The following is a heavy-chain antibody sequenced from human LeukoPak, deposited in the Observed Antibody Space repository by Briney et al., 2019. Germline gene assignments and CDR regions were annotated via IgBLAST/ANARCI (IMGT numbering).Heavy chain of an antibody. Sequence: ASVKVSCKASGYTFTRYGISWVRQAPGQGLEWMGWISTYNGNTNYAQKLRGRVTMPTDTSTRTAYMELRSLRSDDTAVYCCARGRYCSSTSCYKIYYYYMDVWGKGTTVTVSS. CDR2: ISTYNGNT. CDR1: GYTFTRYG. D-gene: IGHD2-2*02. J-gene: IGHJ6*03. V-gene: IGHV1-18*01. CDR3: ARGRYCSSTSCYKIYYYYMDV.